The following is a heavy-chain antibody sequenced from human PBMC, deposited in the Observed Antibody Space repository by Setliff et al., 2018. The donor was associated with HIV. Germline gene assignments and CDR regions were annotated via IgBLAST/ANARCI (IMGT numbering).Heavy chain of an antibody. Sequence: GGSLRLSCAASGFTSGSHAMNWVRQAPGKGLEWVSYISSSGSTIYYADSLKGRFTISRDNAKNSQYLLMSDLRAEDTAVYYCAAVFTGEPGRSLDYWGQGTPVTVS. D-gene: IGHD1-26*01. J-gene: IGHJ4*02. CDR2: ISSSGSTI. CDR1: GFTSGSHA. CDR3: AAVFTGEPGRSLDY. V-gene: IGHV3-48*04.